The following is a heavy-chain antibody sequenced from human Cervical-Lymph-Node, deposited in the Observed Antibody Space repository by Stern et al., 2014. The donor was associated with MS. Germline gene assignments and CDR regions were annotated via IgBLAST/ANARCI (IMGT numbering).Heavy chain of an antibody. CDR1: GG. Sequence: QVQLVESGAEVKKPGSSVKVSCKSSGGISWVRQAPGQGLAWMGGVIPFVGISNYAQKFQGRVTITADTSTNTPYLHLSRLTSADTAVYYCARGSGDNWFDPWGQGTLVTVSS. J-gene: IGHJ5*02. CDR2: VIPFVGIS. CDR3: ARGSGDNWFDP. V-gene: IGHV1-69*17. D-gene: IGHD3-10*01.